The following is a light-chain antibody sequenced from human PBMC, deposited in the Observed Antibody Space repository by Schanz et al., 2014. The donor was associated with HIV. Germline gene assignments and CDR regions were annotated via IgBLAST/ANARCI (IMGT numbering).Light chain of an antibody. CDR3: QQYNKWPWT. J-gene: IGKJ1*01. CDR2: GAS. CDR1: QSVGTI. Sequence: EVVMTQSPATLSVSPGERATLSCRASQSVGTILAWYQQKPGQAPRLLIYGASTRATGIPDRFSGSESGTEFTLTISSLQSEDFAVYYCQQYNKWPWTFGQGTKVEIQ. V-gene: IGKV3-15*01.